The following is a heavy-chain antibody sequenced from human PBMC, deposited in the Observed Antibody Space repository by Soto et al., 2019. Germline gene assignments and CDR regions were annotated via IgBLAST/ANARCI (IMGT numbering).Heavy chain of an antibody. CDR2: IYYSGRT. CDR3: ARHLKRYYMDV. CDR1: GGSISSSSYY. V-gene: IGHV4-39*01. Sequence: PSETLSLTCTVSGGSISSSSYYWGWIRQPPGKGLEWIGSIYYSGRTYYNPSLKSRVTISVDTSKNQFSLKLSSVTAADTAVYYCARHLKRYYMDVWGKGTTVT. J-gene: IGHJ6*03.